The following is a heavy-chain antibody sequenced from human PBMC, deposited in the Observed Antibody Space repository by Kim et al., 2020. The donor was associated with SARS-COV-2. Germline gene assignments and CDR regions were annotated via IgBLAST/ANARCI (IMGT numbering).Heavy chain of an antibody. Sequence: QFTISRDNSKNTLYLQMNSLRDEDTAVYYCARDTRDSSGYYYSYYYGMDVWGQGTTVTVSS. D-gene: IGHD3-22*01. CDR3: ARDTRDSSGYYYSYYYGMDV. J-gene: IGHJ6*02. V-gene: IGHV3-30*07.